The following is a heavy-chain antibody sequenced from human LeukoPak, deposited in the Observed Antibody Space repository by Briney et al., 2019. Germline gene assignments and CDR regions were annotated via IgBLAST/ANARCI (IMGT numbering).Heavy chain of an antibody. D-gene: IGHD5-24*01. CDR2: ISWDGGST. J-gene: IGHJ4*02. CDR3: AKDIGRHYNFGGGFDY. Sequence: PGGSLRLSCAASGFTFDDYAMHWVRQAPGKGLEWVSLISWDGGSTYYADSVKGRFTISRDNSKNSLYLQMNSLRAEDTALYYCAKDIGRHYNFGGGFDYWGQGTLVTVSS. V-gene: IGHV3-43D*03. CDR1: GFTFDDYA.